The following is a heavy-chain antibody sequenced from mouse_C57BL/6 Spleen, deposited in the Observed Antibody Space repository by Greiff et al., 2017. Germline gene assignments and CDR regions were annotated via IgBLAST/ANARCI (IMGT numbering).Heavy chain of an antibody. CDR3: ASGTGRGYFDV. V-gene: IGHV1-7*01. D-gene: IGHD4-1*01. Sequence: QVQLKESGAELAKPGASVKLSCKASGYTFTSYWMHWVKQRPGQGLEWIGYINPSSGYTKYNQKFKDKATLTADKSSSTAYMQLNSLTYEDSAVYYCASGTGRGYFDVWGTGTTVTVSS. CDR1: GYTFTSYW. J-gene: IGHJ1*03. CDR2: INPSSGYT.